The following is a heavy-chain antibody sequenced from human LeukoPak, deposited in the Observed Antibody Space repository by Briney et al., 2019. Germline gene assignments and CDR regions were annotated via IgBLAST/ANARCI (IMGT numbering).Heavy chain of an antibody. D-gene: IGHD2-15*01. CDR1: GGSITSSSSY. J-gene: IGHJ4*02. V-gene: IGHV4-39*01. Sequence: SETLSLTCPVSGGSITSSSSYWGWIRQSPGKGLEWIGTVSYSGTTYYNPSLKSRVTISIDAAKNQFSLKLPSVTAADTAVYYCARPVPPGGGDCTGSNCHTVYYFDYWGQGTLVTVSS. CDR2: VSYSGTT. CDR3: ARPVPPGGGDCTGSNCHTVYYFDY.